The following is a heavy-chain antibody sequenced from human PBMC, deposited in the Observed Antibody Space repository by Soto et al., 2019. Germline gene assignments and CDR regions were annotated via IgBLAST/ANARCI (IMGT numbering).Heavy chain of an antibody. Sequence: SETLSLTCAVSGGFTSTNNWWSWVRQPPGKGLEWIGDAYHSGSTEYNPSLKSRVSISVDKSKNQISLKLTSATAADTAVYYCARSPPSSYYGGSGTFDYWGQGTLVTVS. CDR2: AYHSGST. V-gene: IGHV4-4*02. CDR3: ARSPPSSYYGGSGTFDY. CDR1: GGFTSTNNW. J-gene: IGHJ4*02. D-gene: IGHD3-10*01.